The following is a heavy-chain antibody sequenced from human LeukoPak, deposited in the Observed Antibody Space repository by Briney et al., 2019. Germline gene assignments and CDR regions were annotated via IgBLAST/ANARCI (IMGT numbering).Heavy chain of an antibody. CDR1: GFILSSYS. J-gene: IGHJ6*02. V-gene: IGHV3-23*01. Sequence: GGSLRLSFAASGFILSSYSMSWVRQAPGKGLEWVSPITGSGGKTYNDDSVNGRCTISKDNAKNTVYLQMSSRRVDDTAVYYCAKAASSSWPSYNDGMDVWGQGTTVTVSS. CDR2: ITGSGGKT. CDR3: AKAASSSWPSYNDGMDV. D-gene: IGHD6-13*01.